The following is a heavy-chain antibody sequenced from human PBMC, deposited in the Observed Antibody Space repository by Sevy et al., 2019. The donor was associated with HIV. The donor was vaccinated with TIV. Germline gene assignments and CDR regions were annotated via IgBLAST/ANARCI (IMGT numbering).Heavy chain of an antibody. J-gene: IGHJ5*02. V-gene: IGHV3-15*07. CDR3: ATLSGNYWGDWLDP. Sequence: GGSLRLSCVASAFTFSNDWMTWVRQAPGKGLEWVGHIRSATDGGTTDYAAPVKGRFTISRHDPKNTVYLEMNSLKIEDTGVYFCATLSGNYWGDWLDPWGQGTLVTVSS. D-gene: IGHD5-12*01. CDR1: AFTFSNDW. CDR2: IRSATDGGTT.